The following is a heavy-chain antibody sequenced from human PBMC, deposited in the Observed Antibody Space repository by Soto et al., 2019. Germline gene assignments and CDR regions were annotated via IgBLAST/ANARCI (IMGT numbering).Heavy chain of an antibody. D-gene: IGHD1-1*01. Sequence: QVQLVQSGAEVKEPGASVKVSCKASGYTFTTYGISWVRQAPGQGLEWMGWISPYNGHTNYAQKFRGRVTMTTDTSTSAAYMELRSLISDATAVYYCARDPGGATGFDPWGRGTLVTVSS. CDR3: ARDPGGATGFDP. V-gene: IGHV1-18*01. CDR1: GYTFTTYG. J-gene: IGHJ5*02. CDR2: ISPYNGHT.